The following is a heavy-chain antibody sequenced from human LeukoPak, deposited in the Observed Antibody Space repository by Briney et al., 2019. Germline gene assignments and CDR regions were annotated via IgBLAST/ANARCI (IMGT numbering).Heavy chain of an antibody. J-gene: IGHJ3*02. D-gene: IGHD3-22*01. CDR2: IIPIFGTA. CDR1: GGTFSSYA. CDR3: ARSSKKYYYDSSGPNDAFDI. V-gene: IGHV1-69*06. Sequence: SVRVSCKASGGTFSSYAISWVRQAPGQGLEWMGGIIPIFGTANYAQKFQGRVTITADKSTSTAYMELSSLRSEDTAVYYCARSSKKYYYDSSGPNDAFDIWGQGTMVTVSS.